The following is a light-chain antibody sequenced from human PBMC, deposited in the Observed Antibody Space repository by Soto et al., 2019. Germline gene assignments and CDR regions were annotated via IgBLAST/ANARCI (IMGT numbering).Light chain of an antibody. J-gene: IGKJ4*01. V-gene: IGKV3-20*01. CDR3: QQYGTSPT. CDR2: GAF. CDR1: QTVNFNN. Sequence: EIVLTQSPGTLSLSPGESATLSCRASQTVNFNNLAWYQQKPGQAPRLLIYGAFNRATGLPDRFIGDGSGADFTLTSSRLEPDDFAVYYCQQYGTSPTFGGGTKVEIK.